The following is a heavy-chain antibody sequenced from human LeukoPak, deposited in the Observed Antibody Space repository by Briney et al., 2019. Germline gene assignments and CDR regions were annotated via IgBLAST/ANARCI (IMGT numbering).Heavy chain of an antibody. CDR1: GFTFDDYA. CDR2: ISWNSDTI. V-gene: IGHV3-9*01. D-gene: IGHD5-24*01. CDR3: TRVGYIDEGIDY. J-gene: IGHJ4*02. Sequence: PGGSLRLSCVASGFTFDDYAMYWVRQVPGKGLEWVSGISWNSDTIDYADSVKGRFTISRDNAKNSLYLQMNSLRAEDTAIYYCTRVGYIDEGIDYWGQGTLVTVSS.